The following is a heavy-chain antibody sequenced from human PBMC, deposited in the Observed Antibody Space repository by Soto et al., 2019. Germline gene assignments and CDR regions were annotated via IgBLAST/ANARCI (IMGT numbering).Heavy chain of an antibody. CDR2: ISYDGGDE. V-gene: IGHV3-30*03. J-gene: IGHJ4*02. CDR1: GFTFRSYG. Sequence: QVHLVESGGGVVQPGKSLRLSCAASGFTFRSYGMHWVRQAPGKGLEWVAVISYDGGDEYYADSVRGRFTISRDNSKNTLYREMNSLRAEDTAVYYCARPSAAAGVSEDYWGQGALVTVSS. CDR3: ARPSAAAGVSEDY. D-gene: IGHD6-13*01.